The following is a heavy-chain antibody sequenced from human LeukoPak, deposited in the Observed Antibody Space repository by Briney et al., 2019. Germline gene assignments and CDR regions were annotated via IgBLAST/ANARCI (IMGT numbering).Heavy chain of an antibody. CDR3: ARGGGACINGLCYIDS. CDR2: ISYDGTYK. D-gene: IGHD2-8*01. V-gene: IGHV3-30*15. CDR1: AFTFSSYA. Sequence: GGSLRLSCADSAFTFSSYAMHWVRQAPGKGLEWVAVISYDGTYKYYADSVKGRFTISRDNSKNTLYLQMSSLRAEDTAVYYCARGGGACINGLCYIDSWGQGTLVTVSS. J-gene: IGHJ4*02.